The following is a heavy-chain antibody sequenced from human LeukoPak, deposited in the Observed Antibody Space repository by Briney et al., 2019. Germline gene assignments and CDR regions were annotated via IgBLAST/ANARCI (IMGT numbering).Heavy chain of an antibody. Sequence: ASVKVSCKASGYTFTSYYMHWVRQAPGQGLEWMGIINPRGGSTSYAQKFQGRVTMTRNTSISTAYMELSSLRSEDTAVYYCARGINWFDPWGQGTLVAVSS. CDR2: INPRGGST. D-gene: IGHD6-13*01. V-gene: IGHV1-46*01. J-gene: IGHJ5*02. CDR3: ARGINWFDP. CDR1: GYTFTSYY.